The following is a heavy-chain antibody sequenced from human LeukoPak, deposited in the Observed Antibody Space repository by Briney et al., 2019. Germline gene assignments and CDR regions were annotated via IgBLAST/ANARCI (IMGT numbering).Heavy chain of an antibody. D-gene: IGHD3-22*01. Sequence: PGGSLRLSCAASGFTFDDYAMHWVRQAPGKGLEWVSGISWNSGSIGYADSVKGRFTISRDNAKNSLYLQMNSLRAEDTALYYCAKDSKYYYDSSGFDYWGQGTLVTVSS. CDR3: AKDSKYYYDSSGFDY. V-gene: IGHV3-9*01. J-gene: IGHJ4*02. CDR1: GFTFDDYA. CDR2: ISWNSGSI.